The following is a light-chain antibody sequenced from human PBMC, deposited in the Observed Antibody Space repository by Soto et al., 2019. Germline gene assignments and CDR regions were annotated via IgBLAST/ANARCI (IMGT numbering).Light chain of an antibody. Sequence: EIVLTQSPGTLSLSPGERATLSCRASQSVSSAYLAWYQHKPGQPPTLLIYAASSRVTGIPDRFSGSGSGTELPLTIRRPEPEGFSVYYCQQYGSSSTWTFGQGTKVEIK. CDR3: QQYGSSSTWT. J-gene: IGKJ1*01. CDR1: QSVSSAY. V-gene: IGKV3-20*01. CDR2: AAS.